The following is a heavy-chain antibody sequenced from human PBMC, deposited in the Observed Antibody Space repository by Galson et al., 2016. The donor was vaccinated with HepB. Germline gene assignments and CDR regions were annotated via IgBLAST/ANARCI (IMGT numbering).Heavy chain of an antibody. CDR3: ARVRLAAAGRGFDY. CDR1: GYTFTSHY. J-gene: IGHJ4*02. CDR2: INPRIGDT. V-gene: IGHV1-46*01. Sequence: SVKVSCKASGYTFTSHYMHWVRQAPGQGLEWMGMINPRIGDTTYAQNFRDRVTMTTDTSTSTVYMELSGLRSEDTAMYYCARVRLAAAGRGFDYWGQGALVIVSS. D-gene: IGHD6-13*01.